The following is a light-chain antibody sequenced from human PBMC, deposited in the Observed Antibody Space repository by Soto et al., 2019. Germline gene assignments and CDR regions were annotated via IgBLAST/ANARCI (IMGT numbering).Light chain of an antibody. CDR2: VVS. V-gene: IGLV2-14*01. CDR1: SSDVGAYDY. J-gene: IGLJ1*01. Sequence: QSALTQPASVSGSPGQSITISCTGTSSDVGAYDYVSWYQQHPDKAPKLIIFVVSTRPSGVSNRFSGSKSGNTASLTISGRQAEDEADYYCSLYTSSDTPYVFGTGTKLTVL. CDR3: SLYTSSDTPYV.